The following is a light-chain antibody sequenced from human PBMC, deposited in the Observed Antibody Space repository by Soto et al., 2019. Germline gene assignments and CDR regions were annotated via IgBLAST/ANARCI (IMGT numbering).Light chain of an antibody. Sequence: QSVLTQPASVSESPGQSITISCTGISSDVGNYNYVSWYQQHPGKAPKLMIYHVTSRPSGVSDRFSGSKSGNTASLTISGLQTDDEADYYCSSFTTSATWVFGGGTQLTVL. V-gene: IGLV2-14*03. J-gene: IGLJ3*02. CDR3: SSFTTSATWV. CDR1: SSDVGNYNY. CDR2: HVT.